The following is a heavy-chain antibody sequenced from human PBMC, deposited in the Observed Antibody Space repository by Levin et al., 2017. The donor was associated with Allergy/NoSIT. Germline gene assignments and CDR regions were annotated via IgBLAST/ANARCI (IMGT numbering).Heavy chain of an antibody. CDR2: VSASGVST. D-gene: IGHD2-15*01. V-gene: IGHV3-23*01. Sequence: GESLKISCAASGFTFGTYAMSWVRQAPGKGLEWVSAVSASGVSTYYADSVKGRFTISSDNSKNMLYLQMNSLRAEDTAVYYCAKTSGDCSGGRCYGYYGMDVWGQGTTVTVSS. CDR3: AKTSGDCSGGRCYGYYGMDV. J-gene: IGHJ6*02. CDR1: GFTFGTYA.